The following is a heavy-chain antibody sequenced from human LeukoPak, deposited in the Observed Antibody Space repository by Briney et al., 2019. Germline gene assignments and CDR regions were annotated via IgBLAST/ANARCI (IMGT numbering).Heavy chain of an antibody. V-gene: IGHV4-34*01. Sequence: KTSETLSLTCAVYGGSFSGYYWSWIRQPPGKGLEWIGEINHSGSTNYNPSLKSRVTISVDTSKNQFSLKLSSVTAADTAVYYCARDPPRGDYYYGSGSYYRRGSSGGGYWGQGTLVTVSS. CDR1: GGSFSGYY. CDR3: ARDPPRGDYYYGSGSYYRRGSSGGGY. CDR2: INHSGST. D-gene: IGHD3-10*01. J-gene: IGHJ4*02.